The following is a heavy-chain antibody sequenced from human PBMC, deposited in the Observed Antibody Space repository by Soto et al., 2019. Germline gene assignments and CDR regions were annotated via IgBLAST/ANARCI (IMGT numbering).Heavy chain of an antibody. CDR3: VSPEGYYDSSGYTLDY. J-gene: IGHJ4*02. CDR1: GDSISSSTYY. CDR2: MFYSGNT. D-gene: IGHD3-22*01. Sequence: QVQLQESGPGLVKPSETLSLTCTVSGDSISSSTYYWGWIRQPPGKGLEWIGSMFYSGNTYYNPSLKSRVTLSIDTSKNQFSLKLNSVTAADTAVYYCVSPEGYYDSSGYTLDYWGQVTLVTVSS. V-gene: IGHV4-39*01.